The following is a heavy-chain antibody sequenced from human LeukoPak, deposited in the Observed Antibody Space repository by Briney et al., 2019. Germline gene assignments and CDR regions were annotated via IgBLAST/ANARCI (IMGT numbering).Heavy chain of an antibody. J-gene: IGHJ5*02. Sequence: TLSLTCTVSGGSISSYYWSWIRQPPGKALEWLARIDWDDDKYYSTSLKTRLTISKDTSKNQVVLTMTNMDPVDTATYYCARILSYYDSSGYRETNWFDPWGQGTLVTVSS. CDR2: IDWDDDK. CDR3: ARILSYYDSSGYRETNWFDP. CDR1: GGSISSYYW. D-gene: IGHD3-22*01. V-gene: IGHV2-70*11.